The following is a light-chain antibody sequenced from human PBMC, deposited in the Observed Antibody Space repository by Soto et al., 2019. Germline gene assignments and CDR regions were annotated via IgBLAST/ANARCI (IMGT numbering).Light chain of an antibody. J-gene: IGKJ1*01. V-gene: IGKV2-30*01. CDR2: KVS. Sequence: DVVMTQSPLSLPVTLGQPASISCRSSQSLVYSDGSSYLNWYQQRPGQSPRRLIYKVSNRVPRDPDRFSGGESDSDFTLRISRVEADDVGVYYCMQGTYWPWTFGQGNKVEIK. CDR1: QSLVYSDGSSY. CDR3: MQGTYWPWT.